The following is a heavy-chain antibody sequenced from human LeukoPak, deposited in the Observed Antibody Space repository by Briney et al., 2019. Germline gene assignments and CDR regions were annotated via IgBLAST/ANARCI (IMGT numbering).Heavy chain of an antibody. D-gene: IGHD1-26*01. CDR3: ASPKRSGSYYWFDP. CDR2: INAGNGNT. Sequence: ASVKVSCKASGYTFTSYAMHWVRQAPGQRLEWMGWINAGNGNTRYSQKFQGRDTITRDTSASTAYMELSSLRSEDTAVYYCASPKRSGSYYWFDPWGQGTLVTVSS. CDR1: GYTFTSYA. V-gene: IGHV1-3*01. J-gene: IGHJ5*02.